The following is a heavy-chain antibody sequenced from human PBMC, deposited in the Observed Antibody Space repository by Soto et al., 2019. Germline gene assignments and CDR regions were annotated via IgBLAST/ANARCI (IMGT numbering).Heavy chain of an antibody. D-gene: IGHD1-7*01. J-gene: IGHJ4*02. Sequence: SVKVSFSASGYTFTSYGISWVRQAPGQGLEWMGWISAYNGNTNYAQKLQGRVTMTTDTSTRTAYMELRSLRSDDTAVYYCATQLELLVYWGQGTLVTVSS. CDR1: GYTFTSYG. CDR3: ATQLELLVY. CDR2: ISAYNGNT. V-gene: IGHV1-18*01.